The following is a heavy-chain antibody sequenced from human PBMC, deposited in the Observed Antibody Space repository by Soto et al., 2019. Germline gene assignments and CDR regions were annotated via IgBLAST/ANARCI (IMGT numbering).Heavy chain of an antibody. Sequence: ASVKVSCKTSGYTFIGYYFNWVRQAPGQGLEWMGWVNPHTGGTHYAQKFDGRVTMTRDTSTYTAYMELSGLKFDDTATYFCARVMAYEQQLVPFDYWGQGTLVTVSS. CDR3: ARVMAYEQQLVPFDY. CDR1: GYTFIGYY. V-gene: IGHV1-2*02. J-gene: IGHJ4*02. D-gene: IGHD6-13*01. CDR2: VNPHTGGT.